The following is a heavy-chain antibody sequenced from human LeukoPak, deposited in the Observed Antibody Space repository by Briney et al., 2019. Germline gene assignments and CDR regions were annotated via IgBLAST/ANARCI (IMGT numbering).Heavy chain of an antibody. CDR2: IRYDGSNK. Sequence: PGGSLRLSCAASGFAFSSYGMHWVRQAPGKGLEWVAFIRYDGSNKYYADSVKGRFTISRDNSKNTLYLQMNSLRAEDTAVYYCAKDLEEYQLLPVDAFDIWGQGTMVTVSS. CDR3: AKDLEEYQLLPVDAFDI. J-gene: IGHJ3*02. CDR1: GFAFSSYG. V-gene: IGHV3-30*02. D-gene: IGHD2-2*01.